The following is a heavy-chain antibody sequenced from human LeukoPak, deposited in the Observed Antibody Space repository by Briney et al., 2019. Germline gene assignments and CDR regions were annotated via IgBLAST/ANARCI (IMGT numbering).Heavy chain of an antibody. D-gene: IGHD6-13*01. CDR2: IYYSGST. CDR3: ARNQSGMPPTGTRKHNWFDP. J-gene: IGHJ5*02. Sequence: PSETLSLTCTVSGGSITGSSCYWVWIRQPPGQGLDWIGSIYYSGSTSYNPSLKSRVTISVDTSKNQFSLRLSSVTAADTAGYYFARNQSGMPPTGTRKHNWFDPWGQGTLATVSS. V-gene: IGHV4-39*01. CDR1: GGSITGSSCY.